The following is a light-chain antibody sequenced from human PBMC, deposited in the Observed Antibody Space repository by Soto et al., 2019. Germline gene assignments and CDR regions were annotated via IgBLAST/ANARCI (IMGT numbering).Light chain of an antibody. Sequence: DFVMTQSPGSLAVSLGERATINCKSSQSLLYDSNNKNYFAWYQQKPGQPPKLLIYWASTREFGVPDRFSGSGSETDFTLTISSRQAEDVAIYYCQQYYDTPYTFGQGTKLEIK. CDR2: WAS. V-gene: IGKV4-1*01. CDR3: QQYYDTPYT. J-gene: IGKJ2*01. CDR1: QSLLYDSNNKNY.